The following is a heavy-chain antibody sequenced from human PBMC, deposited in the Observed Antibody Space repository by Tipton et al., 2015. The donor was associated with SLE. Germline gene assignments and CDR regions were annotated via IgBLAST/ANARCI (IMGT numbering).Heavy chain of an antibody. CDR2: IYYSGNT. V-gene: IGHV4-59*11. J-gene: IGHJ4*02. CDR1: GVSISSHY. CDR3: AARRGRGSYPFDF. D-gene: IGHD1-26*01. Sequence: TLSLTCTVSGVSISSHYWSWIRQPPGKGLEWIGYIYYSGNTNYNPSLNSRANISVDTTNNQFSLKLSSVTAADTAVYYCAARRGRGSYPFDFWGQGTLVTVSS.